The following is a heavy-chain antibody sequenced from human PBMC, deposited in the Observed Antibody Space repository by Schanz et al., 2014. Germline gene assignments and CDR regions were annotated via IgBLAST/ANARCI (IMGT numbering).Heavy chain of an antibody. CDR3: TKGRTFGR. CDR1: GYTFTSYD. CDR2: MNSKTGNT. Sequence: QVQLVQSGAEVKKPGASVKVSCKASGYTFTSYDINWVRQATGQGPEWMGWMNSKTGNTGYAQRFQGRVTMTRNTSITTAYLELSSLRSGDTAVYYCTKGRTFGRWGQGTLXTVSS. D-gene: IGHD3-16*01. V-gene: IGHV1-8*01. J-gene: IGHJ4*02.